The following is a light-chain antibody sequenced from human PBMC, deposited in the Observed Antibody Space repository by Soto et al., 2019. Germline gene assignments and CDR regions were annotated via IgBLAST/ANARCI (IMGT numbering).Light chain of an antibody. CDR2: AVT. CDR1: RGDVGAYNL. Sequence: QSALTQPASVSGSPGQSITISCTGTRGDVGAYNLVSWYQQHPGKAPKLMIYAVTNRPSGISNRFSGSKSGNTASLTISGVQDEDEADYYCNSYTTSSTLVFGTGTKLTVL. J-gene: IGLJ1*01. V-gene: IGLV2-14*02. CDR3: NSYTTSSTLV.